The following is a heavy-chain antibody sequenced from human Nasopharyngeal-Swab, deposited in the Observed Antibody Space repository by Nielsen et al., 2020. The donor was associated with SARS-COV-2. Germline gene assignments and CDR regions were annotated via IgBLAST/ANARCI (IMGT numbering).Heavy chain of an antibody. J-gene: IGHJ3*02. CDR2: ISWNSGSI. D-gene: IGHD3-22*01. Sequence: SLKISCAASGLTFDDYAMHWVRQAPGKGLEWVSGISWNSGSIGYADSVKGRFTISRDNAKNSLYLQMNSLIAEDTALYYCAKDYDSSGYDSAFDIWGQGTMVTVSS. V-gene: IGHV3-9*01. CDR3: AKDYDSSGYDSAFDI. CDR1: GLTFDDYA.